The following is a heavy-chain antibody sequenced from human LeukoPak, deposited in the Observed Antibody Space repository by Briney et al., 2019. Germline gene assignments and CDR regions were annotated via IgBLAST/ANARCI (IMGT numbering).Heavy chain of an antibody. CDR1: GVTFSSNA. CDR2: ISGSGGST. J-gene: IGHJ4*02. CDR3: AKLAFVVVVPAADY. Sequence: GGSLRLSCAASGVTFSSNAMSWGRQAPGKGLQWVSAISGSGGSTYYEASVKGRFTISRDNSKNTLYLQMNSLRAEDTAVYYCAKLAFVVVVPAADYWGQGTLVTVSS. D-gene: IGHD2-2*01. V-gene: IGHV3-23*01.